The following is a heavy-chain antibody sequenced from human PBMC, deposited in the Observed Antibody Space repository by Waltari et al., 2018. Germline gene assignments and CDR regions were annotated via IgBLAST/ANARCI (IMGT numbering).Heavy chain of an antibody. CDR3: ARGRPTVIAVAGSRFDY. Sequence: QVQLVQSGAGVKKPGASVKVSCKASGYTFTSYYMHWVRQAPGQGLEWMGIINPSGGSTSYAQKFQGRVTMTRDTSTSTVYMELSSLRSEDTAVYYCARGRPTVIAVAGSRFDYWGQGTLVTVSS. CDR2: INPSGGST. D-gene: IGHD6-19*01. V-gene: IGHV1-46*01. CDR1: GYTFTSYY. J-gene: IGHJ4*02.